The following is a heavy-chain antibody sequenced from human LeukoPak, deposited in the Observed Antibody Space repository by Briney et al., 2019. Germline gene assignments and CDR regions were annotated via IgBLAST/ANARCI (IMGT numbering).Heavy chain of an antibody. V-gene: IGHV3-23*01. CDR1: GFTFSSYA. J-gene: IGHJ6*02. Sequence: PGGSLRLSCAASGFTFSSYAMSWVGQAPGKGLEWVSAISSSGGSTYYADSVKGRFTVSRDNSKNTLYVQMNSLRAEDTAVYYCAKYFYSNYYYGVDVWGQGTTVTVSS. CDR3: AKYFYSNYYYGVDV. D-gene: IGHD4-11*01. CDR2: ISSSGGST.